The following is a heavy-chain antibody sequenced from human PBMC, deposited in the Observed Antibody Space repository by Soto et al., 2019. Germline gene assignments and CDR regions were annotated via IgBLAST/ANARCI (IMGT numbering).Heavy chain of an antibody. CDR3: ARGYYDILTAFDY. Sequence: PSETLSLTCTVSGGSTSSYYWSWIRQPPGKGLEWIGYIYYSGSTNYNPSLKSRVTISVDTSKNQFSLKLSSVTAADTAVYYCARGYYDILTAFDYWGQGTLVTVSS. D-gene: IGHD3-9*01. J-gene: IGHJ4*02. V-gene: IGHV4-59*01. CDR1: GGSTSSYY. CDR2: IYYSGST.